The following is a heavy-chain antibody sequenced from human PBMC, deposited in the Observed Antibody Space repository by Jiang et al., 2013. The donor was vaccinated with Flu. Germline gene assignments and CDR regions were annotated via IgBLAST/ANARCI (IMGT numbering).Heavy chain of an antibody. CDR3: ARDPYSSGWYYFDY. CDR2: HPYLWYS. V-gene: IGHV1-69*01. Sequence: QAPGQGLEWIGRDHPYLWYSKLRTEVPRAESRLPRDESTSTAYMELSSLRSEDTAVYYCARDPYSSGWYYFDYWGQGTLVTVSS. J-gene: IGHJ4*02. D-gene: IGHD6-19*01.